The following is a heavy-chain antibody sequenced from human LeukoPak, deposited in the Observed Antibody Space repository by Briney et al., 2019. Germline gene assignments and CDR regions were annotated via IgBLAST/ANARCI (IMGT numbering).Heavy chain of an antibody. CDR3: ARALWFGEGGFDY. J-gene: IGHJ4*02. CDR1: GFTFSSMA. V-gene: IGHV3-23*01. CDR2: ISGSGGST. D-gene: IGHD3-10*01. Sequence: GGSLRLSCAAFGFTFSSMAMSWFGQAPGKGLGWFSAISGSGGSTYYADSVKGRFTISRDNSKNTLYLQMNSLRAEDTAVYYCARALWFGEGGFDYWGQGTLVTVSS.